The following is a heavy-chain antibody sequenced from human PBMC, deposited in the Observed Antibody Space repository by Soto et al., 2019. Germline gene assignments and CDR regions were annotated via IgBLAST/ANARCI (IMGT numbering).Heavy chain of an antibody. CDR3: ARGCSGGSCLYYYYGMDV. D-gene: IGHD2-15*01. CDR2: ISSSSSTI. Sequence: GGSLRLSCAASGFTLSSYSMNWVRQAPGKGLEWVSYISSSSSTIYYADSVKGRFTISRDNAKNSLYLQMNSLRDEDTAVYYCARGCSGGSCLYYYYGMDVWGQGTTVTVSS. CDR1: GFTLSSYS. V-gene: IGHV3-48*02. J-gene: IGHJ6*02.